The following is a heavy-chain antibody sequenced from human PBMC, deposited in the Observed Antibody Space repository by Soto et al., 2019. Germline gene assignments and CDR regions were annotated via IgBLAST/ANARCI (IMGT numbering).Heavy chain of an antibody. J-gene: IGHJ4*02. CDR2: ISGTSGSYI. CDR3: ARGSAFIGLDY. V-gene: IGHV3-23*01. D-gene: IGHD1-26*01. Sequence: SCAASGFIFSSYAMSWVRQASGKGLEWVSAISGTSGSYIYDTDSVKGRFTISRDNTKDSLYLQMNSLRAEDTAIYYCARGSAFIGLDYWGQGTPVTVSS. CDR1: GFIFSSYA.